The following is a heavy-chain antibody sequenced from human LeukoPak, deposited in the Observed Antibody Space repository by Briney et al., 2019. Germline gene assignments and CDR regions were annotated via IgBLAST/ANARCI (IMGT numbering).Heavy chain of an antibody. J-gene: IGHJ4*02. CDR1: GGSFSSYY. CDR3: ARSWGSSSGIDN. V-gene: IGHV4-59*01. Sequence: SETLSLTCTVSGGSFSSYYWSWIRQPPGKGLEWIGYIYYGGDTNYNPSLKSRVTISVDTPKNQFSLKLSSVTAADTAVFYCARSWGSSSGIDNWGQGTLVTVSS. D-gene: IGHD6-13*01. CDR2: IYYGGDT.